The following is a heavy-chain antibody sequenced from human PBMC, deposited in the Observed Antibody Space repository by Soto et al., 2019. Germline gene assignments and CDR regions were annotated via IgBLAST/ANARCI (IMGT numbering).Heavy chain of an antibody. J-gene: IGHJ4*02. Sequence: ASVKVSCKASGYTFTSYGISWVRQAPGQGLEWMGWISAYNGNTNYAQKFQGRVTMTEDTSTDTAYMELSSLRSEDTAVYYCATEEFVDLSRTYYFDYWGQGTLVTVSS. CDR1: GYTFTSYG. CDR3: ATEEFVDLSRTYYFDY. D-gene: IGHD2-21*01. V-gene: IGHV1-18*01. CDR2: ISAYNGNT.